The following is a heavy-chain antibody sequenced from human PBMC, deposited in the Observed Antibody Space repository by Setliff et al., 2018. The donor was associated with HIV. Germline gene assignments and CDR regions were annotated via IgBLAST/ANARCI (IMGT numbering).Heavy chain of an antibody. J-gene: IGHJ3*02. V-gene: IGHV4-39*01. CDR2: IYYSGTT. CDR3: ARRGGIAVAGRGVTRGFDI. Sequence: SETLSLTCTISGGSISNSVYYWGWIRRPPGKGLEWIGSIYYSGTTYYNASLKSRVTMSVDTSKNQFFLKLHSVTAADTAVYYCARRGGIAVAGRGVTRGFDIWGQGTSVTVSS. CDR1: GGSISNSVYY. D-gene: IGHD6-19*01.